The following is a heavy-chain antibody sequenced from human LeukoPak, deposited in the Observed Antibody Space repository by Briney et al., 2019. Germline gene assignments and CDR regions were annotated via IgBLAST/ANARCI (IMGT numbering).Heavy chain of an antibody. CDR2: IIPISGTG. J-gene: IGHJ4*02. CDR1: GGTFSNSA. Sequence: SVKVSCKASGGTFSNSAISWVRQAPGQGLEWMGGIIPISGTGSYAQKFQGRVTITADDSTSTAYMELSSLRSEDTAVYYCAGVGDITIVRGVAPRGGFDYWGQGTLVTVSS. CDR3: AGVGDITIVRGVAPRGGFDY. V-gene: IGHV1-69*01. D-gene: IGHD3-10*01.